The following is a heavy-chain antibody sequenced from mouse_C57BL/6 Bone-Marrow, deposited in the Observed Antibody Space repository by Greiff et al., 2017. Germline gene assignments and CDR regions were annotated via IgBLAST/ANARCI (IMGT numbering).Heavy chain of an antibody. CDR1: GFTFSSYA. Sequence: DVKLVESGGGLVKPGGSLKLSCAASGFTFSSYAMSWVRQTPEKRLEWVATISDGGSYTYYPDNVKGRFTISRDNAKNNLYLQMSHLKSEDTAMYYCARDWYGSSYLAWFAYWGQGTLVTVSA. CDR3: ARDWYGSSYLAWFAY. J-gene: IGHJ3*01. CDR2: ISDGGSYT. D-gene: IGHD1-1*01. V-gene: IGHV5-4*01.